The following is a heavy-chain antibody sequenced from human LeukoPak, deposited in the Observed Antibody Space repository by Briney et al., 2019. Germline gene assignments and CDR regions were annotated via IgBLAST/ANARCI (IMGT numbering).Heavy chain of an antibody. CDR1: GGSFSGYY. CDR3: ARPQKVILTGYSSWFDP. Sequence: PSETLSLTCAVYGGSFSGYYWSWIRQPPGKGLEWIGEINHSGSTNYNPSLKSRVTISVDTSKNQFSLRLSSVTAAGTAVYYCARPQKVILTGYSSWFDPWGQGTLVTVSS. CDR2: INHSGST. J-gene: IGHJ5*02. D-gene: IGHD3-9*01. V-gene: IGHV4-34*01.